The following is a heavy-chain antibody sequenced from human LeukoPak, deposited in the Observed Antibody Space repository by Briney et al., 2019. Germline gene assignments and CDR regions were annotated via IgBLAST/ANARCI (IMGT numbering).Heavy chain of an antibody. D-gene: IGHD5-18*01. CDR2: INPNSGGT. V-gene: IGHV1-2*02. CDR1: GYTFTGYY. J-gene: IGHJ5*02. Sequence: ASVKVSCKASGYTFTGYYMHWVRQATGQGLEWMGWINPNSGGTNYAQKFQGRVTMTRDTSISTAYMELSRLRSDDTDVYYCARDERDGGDTAMLGANNWFDPWGQGTLVTVSS. CDR3: ARDERDGGDTAMLGANNWFDP.